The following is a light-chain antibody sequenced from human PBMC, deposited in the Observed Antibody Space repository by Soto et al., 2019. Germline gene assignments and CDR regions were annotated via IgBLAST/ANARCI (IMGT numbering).Light chain of an antibody. J-gene: IGKJ2*01. CDR2: WAS. V-gene: IGKV4-1*01. CDR3: QQYNSPPYT. CDR1: QSVLYTSNNKNY. Sequence: DIVLTQSPDSLAVSLGERATINCKSSQSVLYTSNNKNYLAWYQQKPRQPPKLLIYWASTRESGVPDRFSGSGSGTDFTLTISSLQAEDVAVYYCQQYNSPPYTFGQGTKLEIK.